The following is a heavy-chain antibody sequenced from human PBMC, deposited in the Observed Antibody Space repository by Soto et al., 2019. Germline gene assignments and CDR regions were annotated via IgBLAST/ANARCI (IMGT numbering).Heavy chain of an antibody. J-gene: IGHJ4*02. CDR3: ARNYGPGYTFDY. V-gene: IGHV4-59*08. CDR1: GGSISSYY. Sequence: SETLSLTCTVSGGSISSYYRSWIRQPPGKGLEWIGYIYYSGSTNYNPSLKSRVTISVDTSKNQFSLKLSSVAAADTAVYYCARNYGPGYTFDYWGQGTLVTVSS. CDR2: IYYSGST. D-gene: IGHD3-10*01.